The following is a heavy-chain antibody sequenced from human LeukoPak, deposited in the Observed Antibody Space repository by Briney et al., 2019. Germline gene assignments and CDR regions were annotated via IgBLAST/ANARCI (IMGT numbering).Heavy chain of an antibody. Sequence: ASVKVSCKASGHTFTSYDINWVRQATGQGLEWMGWMNPNSGNTGYAQKFQGRVTITADESTSTAYMELSSLRSEDTAVYYCARGDGYNLYYFDYWGQGTLVTVSS. J-gene: IGHJ4*02. CDR1: GHTFTSYD. D-gene: IGHD5-24*01. CDR2: MNPNSGNT. V-gene: IGHV1-8*01. CDR3: ARGDGYNLYYFDY.